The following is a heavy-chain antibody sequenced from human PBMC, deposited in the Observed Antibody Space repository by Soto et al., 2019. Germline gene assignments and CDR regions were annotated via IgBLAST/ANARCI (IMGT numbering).Heavy chain of an antibody. J-gene: IGHJ4*02. Sequence: VGSLRLSCAASGFTFSSYAMHWVRQAPGKGLEWVAVISYDGSNKYYADSVKGRFTISRDNSKNTLYLQMNSLRSEDTAVYYCARSYYDSSGYYPRGLFDYWGQGTLVTVSS. CDR3: ARSYYDSSGYYPRGLFDY. V-gene: IGHV3-30-3*01. D-gene: IGHD3-22*01. CDR1: GFTFSSYA. CDR2: ISYDGSNK.